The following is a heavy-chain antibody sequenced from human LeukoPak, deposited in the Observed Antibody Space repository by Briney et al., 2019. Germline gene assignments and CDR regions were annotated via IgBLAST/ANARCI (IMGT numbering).Heavy chain of an antibody. V-gene: IGHV1-69*04. J-gene: IGHJ6*02. D-gene: IGHD1-26*01. CDR3: ARLSGSYLYYYGMDV. Sequence: SVKVSCKASGGTFSSYAISWVRQAPGQGLEWMGRIIPILGIANYAQKFQGRVTITADKSTSTAYMELSSPRSEDTAVYYCARLSGSYLYYYGMDVWGQGTTVTVSS. CDR2: IIPILGIA. CDR1: GGTFSSYA.